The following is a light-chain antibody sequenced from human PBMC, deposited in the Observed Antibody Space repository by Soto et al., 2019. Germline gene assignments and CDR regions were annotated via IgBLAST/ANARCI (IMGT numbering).Light chain of an antibody. CDR2: AAS. Sequence: DIQLTQSPSFLSASVGDRVTITCRASQGISSYLAWYQQKPGKAPKLLIYAASTLQSRVPSRFSGSGSGTEFTLTISSLQPEDFATYYCQQLNSYPSLTFGGGTKVEIK. CDR3: QQLNSYPSLT. V-gene: IGKV1-9*01. CDR1: QGISSY. J-gene: IGKJ4*01.